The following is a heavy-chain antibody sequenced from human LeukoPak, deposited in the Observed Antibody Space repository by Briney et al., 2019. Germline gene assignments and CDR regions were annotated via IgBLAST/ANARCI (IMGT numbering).Heavy chain of an antibody. J-gene: IGHJ4*02. CDR2: ISGSGGST. V-gene: IGHV3-23*01. CDR3: AKDGVLCSGGSCHSYDY. Sequence: GGSLRLSCAASGFTFSSYAMSWVRQAPGKGLEWVSAISGSGGSTYYADSVKGRFTISRDNSKNTLYLQMNSLRAEDTAVYYCAKDGVLCSGGSCHSYDYWGQGTLVTVSS. D-gene: IGHD2-15*01. CDR1: GFTFSSYA.